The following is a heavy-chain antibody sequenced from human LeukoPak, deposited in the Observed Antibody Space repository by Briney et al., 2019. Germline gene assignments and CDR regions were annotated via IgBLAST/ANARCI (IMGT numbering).Heavy chain of an antibody. CDR1: GFTFDDYI. D-gene: IGHD3-22*01. J-gene: IGHJ3*02. Sequence: GGSLRLSCAASGFTFDDYIMHWVRQAPGKGPEWVSLISWDGDTTYYADSVKGRFTSSRDNSKNSLFLQMNSLRAEDRAVYYCAKDWYNYDSSGYYWDAFDIWGKGTMVTVSS. V-gene: IGHV3-43*01. CDR2: ISWDGDTT. CDR3: AKDWYNYDSSGYYWDAFDI.